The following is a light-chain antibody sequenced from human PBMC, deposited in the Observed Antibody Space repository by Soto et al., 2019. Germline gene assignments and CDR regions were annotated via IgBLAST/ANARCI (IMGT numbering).Light chain of an antibody. V-gene: IGKV3-20*01. Sequence: EIVLTQSPDTLSLSPGERATLSCRASQSVSSSSLAWYQQKPGQAPRLLIYGASSRATGIPDRFSGSGSRTDFTLTISKLEPEDVAVYYCQQYVRSPPTFGQGTKLEIK. CDR2: GAS. CDR1: QSVSSSS. CDR3: QQYVRSPPT. J-gene: IGKJ2*01.